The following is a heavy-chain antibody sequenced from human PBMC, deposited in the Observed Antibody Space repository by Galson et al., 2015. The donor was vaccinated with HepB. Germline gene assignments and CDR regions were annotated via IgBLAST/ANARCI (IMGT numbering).Heavy chain of an antibody. CDR2: INHSGST. Sequence: SETLSLTCAVYGGSFSGYYWSWIRQPPGKGLEWIGEINHSGSTNYNPSLKSRVTISVDTSKNQFSLKLSSVTAADTAVYYCATIQIVGAGWFDPWGQGTLVTVSS. D-gene: IGHD1-26*01. CDR3: ATIQIVGAGWFDP. CDR1: GGSFSGYY. J-gene: IGHJ5*02. V-gene: IGHV4-34*01.